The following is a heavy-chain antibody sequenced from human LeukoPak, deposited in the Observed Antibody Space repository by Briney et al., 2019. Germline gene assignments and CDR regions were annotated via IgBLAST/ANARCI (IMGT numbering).Heavy chain of an antibody. Sequence: GGSLRLSCAASGFTFSSYSMNWVRQAPGKGLEWVAVIWYDGSNKYYADSVKGRFTISRDNSKNTLYLQMNSLRAEDTAVYYCARDLGYFIDYWGQGTLVTVSS. CDR1: GFTFSSYS. CDR2: IWYDGSNK. CDR3: ARDLGYFIDY. J-gene: IGHJ4*02. V-gene: IGHV3-33*08. D-gene: IGHD6-13*01.